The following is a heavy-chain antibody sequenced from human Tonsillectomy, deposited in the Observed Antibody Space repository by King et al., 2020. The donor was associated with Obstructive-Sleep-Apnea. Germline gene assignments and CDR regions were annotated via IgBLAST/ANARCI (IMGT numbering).Heavy chain of an antibody. CDR2: INPNSGST. D-gene: IGHD3-10*01. J-gene: IGHJ4*02. CDR3: ARDMSAYDSTSPAY. Sequence: QLVQSGAEVKKPGASLKVSCKASGYTFTGYYIHWVRQAPGQGLEWMGLINPNSGSTKYAQKFKERVTMTRDKSISASYMDRSRLRSDDTAIYYCARDMSAYDSTSPAYWGQGTLVTVSS. V-gene: IGHV1-2*02. CDR1: GYTFTGYY.